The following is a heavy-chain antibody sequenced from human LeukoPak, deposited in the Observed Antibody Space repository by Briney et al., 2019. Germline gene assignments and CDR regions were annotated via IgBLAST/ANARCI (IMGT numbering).Heavy chain of an antibody. V-gene: IGHV3-21*01. CDR2: ISSSSSYI. J-gene: IGHJ4*02. Sequence: GGSLRLSCSASGFTFSSYSMNWVRQAPGKGLEWVSSISSSSSYIYYADSVKGRFTISRDNAKNSLYLQMNSLRAEDTAVYYCARPRIWGFDYWGQGTLVTVSS. CDR3: ARPRIWGFDY. D-gene: IGHD3-16*01. CDR1: GFTFSSYS.